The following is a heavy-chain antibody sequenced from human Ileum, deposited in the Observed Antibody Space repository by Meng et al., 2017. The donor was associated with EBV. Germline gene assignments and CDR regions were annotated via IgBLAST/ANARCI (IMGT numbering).Heavy chain of an antibody. CDR2: TNEDGRIT. CDR1: GFTFSSYW. J-gene: IGHJ4*02. D-gene: IGHD6-25*01. CDR3: SRDLAGSDDD. Sequence: EVQLVVSGGALVQPGGSLRLSCAASGFTFSSYWMHWVRQAPGQGLVWVSRTNEDGRITNYADSVKGRFTISRDNTKNTLYLQMNSLRAEDTAVYFCSRDLAGSDDDWGQGTLVTVSS. V-gene: IGHV3-74*01.